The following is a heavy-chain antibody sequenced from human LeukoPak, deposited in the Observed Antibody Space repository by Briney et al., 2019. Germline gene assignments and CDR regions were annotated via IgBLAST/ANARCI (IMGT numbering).Heavy chain of an antibody. V-gene: IGHV4-59*08. CDR3: ALAPNSNWFDF. CDR1: GDSVSGFY. Sequence: SETLSLTCSVSGDSVSGFYWTWIRQPPGKKLEWIGNIHYSGSSNYNPSLKSRVTTSIDTSRNQFFLKLSSVTAADTAVYYCALAPNSNWFDFWGQGVLVTVSS. D-gene: IGHD2-8*01. J-gene: IGHJ5*01. CDR2: IHYSGSS.